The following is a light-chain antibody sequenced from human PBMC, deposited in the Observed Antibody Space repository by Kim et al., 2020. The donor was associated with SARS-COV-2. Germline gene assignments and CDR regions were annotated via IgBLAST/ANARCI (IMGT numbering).Light chain of an antibody. V-gene: IGKV1-33*01. CDR2: DAS. Sequence: SASVGDRVNITCQASQDISNYLNWYQQQPGKAPKLLIYDASNLQTGVPSRFSGSGSGTDFTFTISSLQPEDIATYYCQQYDNLLTFGGGTKVDIK. J-gene: IGKJ4*01. CDR3: QQYDNLLT. CDR1: QDISNY.